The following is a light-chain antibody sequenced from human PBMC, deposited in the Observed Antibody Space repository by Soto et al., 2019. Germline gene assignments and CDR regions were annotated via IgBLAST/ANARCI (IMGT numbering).Light chain of an antibody. CDR1: QSVSGNF. J-gene: IGKJ1*01. CDR3: QQYGSSGT. V-gene: IGKV3-20*01. CDR2: GAS. Sequence: ERVLTQSPGTVSLSPGERATLSCRASQSVSGNFLAWYQQKSGQPPRLLISGASRRAPGIPDRFSGSGSGTDFTLTISRLQPEDFAVYFCQQYGSSGTFGQGTKVDIK.